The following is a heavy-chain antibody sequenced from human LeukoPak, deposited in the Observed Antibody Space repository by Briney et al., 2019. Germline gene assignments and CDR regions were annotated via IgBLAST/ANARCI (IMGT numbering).Heavy chain of an antibody. CDR3: ARATHMAREFDY. Sequence: PGGSLRLSCAASGFTLSSYTVNWVRQAPGKGLEWVSVIYSGGSTYYADSVKGRFTISRDNSKNTLYLQMNSLRAEDTAVYYCARATHMAREFDYWGQGTLVTVSS. J-gene: IGHJ4*02. CDR2: IYSGGST. CDR1: GFTLSSYT. V-gene: IGHV3-53*01. D-gene: IGHD2-21*01.